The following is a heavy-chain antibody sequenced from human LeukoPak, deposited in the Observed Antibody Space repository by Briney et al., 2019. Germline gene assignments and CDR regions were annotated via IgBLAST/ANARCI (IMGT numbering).Heavy chain of an antibody. CDR1: GFTFSDYA. V-gene: IGHV3-30*02. D-gene: IGHD2-2*01. Sequence: GGTLRLSCAVSGFTFSDYAMHWVRQAPGKGLEWVASIQSNGDEKYSSDSLKGRFTISRDNSKNTLYLQMNTLRPEDTAVFYCARGFTSWPQGPYHFDYWGQGILITVSS. J-gene: IGHJ4*02. CDR3: ARGFTSWPQGPYHFDY. CDR2: IQSNGDEK.